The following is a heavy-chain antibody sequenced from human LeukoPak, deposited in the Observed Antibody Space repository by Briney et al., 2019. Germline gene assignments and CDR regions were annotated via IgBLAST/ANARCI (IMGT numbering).Heavy chain of an antibody. Sequence: GGSLRLSCAASGFTFSSYWMHWVRQAPGKGLVWVSRINSDGSSTSYADSVKGRFTVSRDNSKNTLYLQMSRLTAADTAVYYCAKDRSIGTYYTFDRWGQGTLVTVSS. CDR1: GFTFSSYW. J-gene: IGHJ4*02. D-gene: IGHD1-26*01. CDR3: AKDRSIGTYYTFDR. CDR2: INSDGSST. V-gene: IGHV3-74*01.